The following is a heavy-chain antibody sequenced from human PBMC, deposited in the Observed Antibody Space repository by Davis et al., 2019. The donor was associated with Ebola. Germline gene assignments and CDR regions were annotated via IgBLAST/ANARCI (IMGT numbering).Heavy chain of an antibody. CDR3: ARGARAADGMDV. D-gene: IGHD4/OR15-4a*01. CDR1: GGSVSSGSYY. CDR2: IYYSGST. V-gene: IGHV4-61*01. Sequence: SETLSLTCTASGGSVSSGSYYWSWIRQPPGKGLEWIGYIYYSGSTNYNPSLKSRVTISVDTSKNQFSLKLSSVTAADTAVYYCARGARAADGMDVWGQGTTVTVSS. J-gene: IGHJ6*02.